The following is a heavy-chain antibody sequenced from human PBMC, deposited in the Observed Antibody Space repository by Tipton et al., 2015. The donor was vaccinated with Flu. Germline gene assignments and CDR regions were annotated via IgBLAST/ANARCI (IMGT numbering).Heavy chain of an antibody. CDR3: ATTYYLGYYLDAFDI. CDR1: GFTVSNNY. J-gene: IGHJ3*02. Sequence: SLRLSCAASGFTVSNNYMSWVRQAPGKGLEWVSVIYSGGSTYYADSVKGRFTISRDNSKNTLYLQMNSLGAEDTAVYYCATTYYLGYYLDAFDIWDQGTMVTVSS. V-gene: IGHV3-53*01. CDR2: IYSGGST. D-gene: IGHD3-22*01.